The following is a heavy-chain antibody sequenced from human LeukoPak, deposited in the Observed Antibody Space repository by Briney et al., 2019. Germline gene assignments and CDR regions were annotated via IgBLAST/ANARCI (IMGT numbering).Heavy chain of an antibody. D-gene: IGHD3-22*01. CDR3: AKVRGDYYDSSGYYLGAFDI. V-gene: IGHV3-74*01. CDR1: GFTFSNYW. J-gene: IGHJ3*02. Sequence: PGGSLRLSCAASGFTFSNYWMHWVRQAPGKGLVWVSRTNTDATSTTYADSVKGRFTISRDNSKNTLYLQMNSLRAEDTAVYYCAKVRGDYYDSSGYYLGAFDIWGQGTMVTVSS. CDR2: TNTDATST.